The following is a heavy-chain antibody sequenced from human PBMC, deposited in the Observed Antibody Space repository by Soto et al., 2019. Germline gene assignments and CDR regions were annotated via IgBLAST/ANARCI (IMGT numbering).Heavy chain of an antibody. CDR3: ARTGKSFDY. D-gene: IGHD3-10*01. CDR2: VFQSGDT. V-gene: IGHV4-4*02. J-gene: IGHJ4*02. Sequence: SETLSLTCVVSGGSISGRNWWSWVRQAPGKGLEWIGEVFQSGDTTYSPSLRSRVSISVDKSKNQFSLNLNSVTAADTAVYYCARTGKSFDYGGQGTLVTVSS. CDR1: GGSISGRNW.